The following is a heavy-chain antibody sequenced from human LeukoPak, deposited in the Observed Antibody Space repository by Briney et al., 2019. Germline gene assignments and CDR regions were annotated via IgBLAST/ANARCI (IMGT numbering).Heavy chain of an antibody. CDR1: GFTFSSYW. D-gene: IGHD5-24*01. CDR3: ARDEGYNSAY. J-gene: IGHJ4*02. V-gene: IGHV3-7*01. Sequence: GGSLRLSCAASGFTFSSYWMTWVRQTPGKGLEWVANIRMDGGEQYYMDSVEGRFTISRDNAKNSLYLQMYSLRPEDTAVYYCARDEGYNSAYWGRGTLVPSPQ. CDR2: IRMDGGEQ.